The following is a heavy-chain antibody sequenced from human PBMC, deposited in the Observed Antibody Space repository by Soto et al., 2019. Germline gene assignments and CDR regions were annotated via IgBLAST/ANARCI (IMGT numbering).Heavy chain of an antibody. CDR2: IKQDGSEK. CDR3: AREDTRSYGSWSYLNYYYYGMDV. D-gene: IGHD3-10*01. Sequence: GGSLRLSCAASGFTFSSYWMSWVRQAPGKGLEWVANIKQDGSEKYYVDSVKGRFTISRDNAKNSLYLQMNSLRAEDTAVYYCAREDTRSYGSWSYLNYYYYGMDVWGQGTTVTVSS. V-gene: IGHV3-7*03. J-gene: IGHJ6*02. CDR1: GFTFSSYW.